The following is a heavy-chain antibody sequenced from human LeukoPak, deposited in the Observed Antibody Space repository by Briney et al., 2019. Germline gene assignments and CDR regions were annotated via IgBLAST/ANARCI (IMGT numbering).Heavy chain of an antibody. CDR3: ARGGMDIVVVSRAIDY. J-gene: IGHJ4*02. D-gene: IGHD2-2*03. CDR1: EFTFSRYS. V-gene: IGHV3-21*01. Sequence: PGGSLRLSCAASEFTFSRYSMNWVRQAPGKGLEWVSSISVSGIFIYYSDSVKGRFTISRDDAKNSLYLQMNSLRAEDTAVYYCARGGMDIVVVSRAIDYWGQGTLVTVSS. CDR2: ISVSGIFI.